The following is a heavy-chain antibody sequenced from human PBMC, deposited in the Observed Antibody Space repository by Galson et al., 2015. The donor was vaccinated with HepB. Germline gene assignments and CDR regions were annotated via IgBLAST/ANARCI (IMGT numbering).Heavy chain of an antibody. CDR2: VSYDGSNK. CDR1: GFTFSNYA. CDR3: ARGGLTTYYDSSGYYSY. V-gene: IGHV3-30*09. D-gene: IGHD3-22*01. Sequence: SLRLSCAASGFTFSNYAMHWVRQAPGKGLEWVAVVSYDGSNKYLADSVKGRFAISRDNSKNTLYLQMNSLRPEEAAVYYCARGGLTTYYDSSGYYSYWGPGTLVAVSS. J-gene: IGHJ4*02.